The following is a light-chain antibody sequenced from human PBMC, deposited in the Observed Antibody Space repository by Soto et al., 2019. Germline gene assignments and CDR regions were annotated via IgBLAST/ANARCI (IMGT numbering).Light chain of an antibody. CDR2: GAS. CDR1: QSVSSN. V-gene: IGKV3-15*01. Sequence: IEMTQSPATLSVSPGERAKLSCRASQSVSSNLAWYQQKPGQAPRLLIYGASTRATGIPARFSGSGSGTEFTLTISSLQSEDFAVYYCQQYNNWPLTFGGGTKVDI. J-gene: IGKJ4*01. CDR3: QQYNNWPLT.